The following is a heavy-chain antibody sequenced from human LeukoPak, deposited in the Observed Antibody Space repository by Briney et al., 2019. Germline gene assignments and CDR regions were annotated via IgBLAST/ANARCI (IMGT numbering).Heavy chain of an antibody. CDR2: ISAYNGNT. V-gene: IGHV1-18*01. D-gene: IGHD1-26*01. J-gene: IGHJ4*02. Sequence: GASVKVSCKASGYTFTSYGISWVRQAPGQGLERMGWISAYNGNTNYAQKLQGRVTMTTDTSTSTAYMELRSLRSDDTAVYYCARVAGGLGATSLYFDYWGQGTLVTVSS. CDR1: GYTFTSYG. CDR3: ARVAGGLGATSLYFDY.